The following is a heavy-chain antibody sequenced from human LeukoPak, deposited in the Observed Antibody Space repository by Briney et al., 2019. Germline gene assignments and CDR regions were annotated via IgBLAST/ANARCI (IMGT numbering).Heavy chain of an antibody. CDR2: ISSSGSTI. J-gene: IGHJ4*02. D-gene: IGHD5-18*01. CDR1: GFTFSSYS. V-gene: IGHV3-48*04. Sequence: PGGSLRLSCAASGFTFSSYSMNWVRQAPGKGLEWVSYISSSGSTIYYADSVKGRFTISRDNAKNSLYLQMNSLRAEDTAVYYCARAYTAMPFDFWGQGTLVTVSS. CDR3: ARAYTAMPFDF.